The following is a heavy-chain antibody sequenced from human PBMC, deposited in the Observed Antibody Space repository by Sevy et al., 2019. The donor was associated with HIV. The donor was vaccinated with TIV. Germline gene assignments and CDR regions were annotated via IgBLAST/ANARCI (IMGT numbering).Heavy chain of an antibody. CDR1: GFTFSNYD. CDR2: ISSSDSTT. Sequence: GGSLGLSCVASGFTFSNYDMNWVRQAPGKGLEWVSKISSSDSTTYYADSLKGRFTISRDNAKKSLYLQMNNLRAEDTALYYCVRNGGAYDAGFDPWGQGTLVTVSS. D-gene: IGHD3-22*01. CDR3: VRNGGAYDAGFDP. V-gene: IGHV3-48*03. J-gene: IGHJ5*02.